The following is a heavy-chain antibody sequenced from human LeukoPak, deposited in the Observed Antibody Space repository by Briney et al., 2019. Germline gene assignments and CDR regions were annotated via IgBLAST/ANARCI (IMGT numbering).Heavy chain of an antibody. Sequence: GGSQRLSCPASGFTFSSYAMHWVRQAPGKGLEYVSAISSNGGSTYYADSVKGRFTISRDNSKNTLYLQMSSLRAEDTAVYYCVKGPWGSDYELSDKYYFDYWGQGTLVTVSS. J-gene: IGHJ4*02. CDR2: ISSNGGST. V-gene: IGHV3-64D*09. CDR1: GFTFSSYA. D-gene: IGHD3-16*01. CDR3: VKGPWGSDYELSDKYYFDY.